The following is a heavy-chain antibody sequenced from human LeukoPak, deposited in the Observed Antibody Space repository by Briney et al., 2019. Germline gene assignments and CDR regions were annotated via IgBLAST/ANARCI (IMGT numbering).Heavy chain of an antibody. V-gene: IGHV3-23*01. J-gene: IGHJ4*02. CDR3: AKPHYGSGYNS. CDR1: GFTFSTYV. D-gene: IGHD3-3*02. Sequence: PGGSLRLSCAASGFTFSTYVMSWVRQAPGKGLEWVSAISGSGSSTYYADSVKGRFTISSDNSRNTLYLQVNSLRAEDTAVYHCAKPHYGSGYNSWGQGTLVTVSS. CDR2: ISGSGSST.